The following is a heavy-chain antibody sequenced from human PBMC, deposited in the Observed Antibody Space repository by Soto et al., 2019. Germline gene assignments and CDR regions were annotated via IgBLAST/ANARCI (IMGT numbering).Heavy chain of an antibody. Sequence: SETLSLTCTVSRGSINNSYWTWIRQPPGKRLEWIGYIHYTGTTNHNPSLRGRVTMSVDTSNNQFPLKLSSVTAADTAVYYCVRVANGGIFDYWGPGKMVTVSS. CDR3: VRVANGGIFDY. CDR2: IHYTGTT. CDR1: RGSINNSY. D-gene: IGHD2-15*01. V-gene: IGHV4-59*01. J-gene: IGHJ4*02.